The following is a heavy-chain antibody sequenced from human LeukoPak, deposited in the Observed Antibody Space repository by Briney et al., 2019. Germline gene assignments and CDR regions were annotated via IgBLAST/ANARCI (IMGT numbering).Heavy chain of an antibody. Sequence: GSLRLSCAASGFTFSTYWMHWVRQVPGKGLVWVSRINSDESRTNYADSVKGRFTISRDNAKNTLYLHMNSLRAEDTAVYYFTANFNYWGQGTLVTVSS. V-gene: IGHV3-74*01. CDR3: TANFNY. CDR1: GFTFSTYW. CDR2: INSDESRT. J-gene: IGHJ4*02.